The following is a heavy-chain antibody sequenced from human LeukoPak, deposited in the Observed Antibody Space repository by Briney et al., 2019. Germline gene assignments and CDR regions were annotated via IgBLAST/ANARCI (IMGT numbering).Heavy chain of an antibody. J-gene: IGHJ5*02. D-gene: IGHD7-27*01. CDR1: GYTFTTYD. V-gene: IGHV1-8*02. CDR3: ATVPLPVGTMDP. CDR2: MNPNSGNT. Sequence: ASVKVSCKASGYTFTTYDINWVRQATGQGLEWMGWMNPNSGNTGYAQKLQGRVTMTTDTSTSTAYMELRSLRSDDTAVYYCATVPLPVGTMDPWGQGTLVTVSS.